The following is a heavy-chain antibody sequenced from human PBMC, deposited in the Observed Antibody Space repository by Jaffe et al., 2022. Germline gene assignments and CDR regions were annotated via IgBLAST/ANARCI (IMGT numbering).Heavy chain of an antibody. D-gene: IGHD4-17*01. Sequence: EVQLVESGGGLVQPGGSLRLSCAASGFTFSNYWMHWVRQVPGKGLVWVSRINSDGSTTRYADSVKGRFTISRDNAKNTLYLQMNSLRVEDTAVYYCARGGRGSDYYGLGWGQGILVTVSS. V-gene: IGHV3-74*01. J-gene: IGHJ4*02. CDR1: GFTFSNYW. CDR2: INSDGSTT. CDR3: ARGGRGSDYYGLG.